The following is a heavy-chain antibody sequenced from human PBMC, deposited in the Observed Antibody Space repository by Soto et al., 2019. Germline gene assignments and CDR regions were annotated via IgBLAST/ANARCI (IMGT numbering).Heavy chain of an antibody. D-gene: IGHD6-6*01. CDR2: ISSSGSTI. V-gene: IGHV3-48*03. J-gene: IGHJ5*02. Sequence: GVSLRLSCAASGFTFSSYEMNWVRQAPGKGLEWVSYISSSGSTIHYADSVKGRFTISRDNAKNSLYLQMNSLRAEDTAVYYCXRVVGPLQLTGFKRFDPWGQGTLVTVSS. CDR3: XRVVGPLQLTGFKRFDP. CDR1: GFTFSSYE.